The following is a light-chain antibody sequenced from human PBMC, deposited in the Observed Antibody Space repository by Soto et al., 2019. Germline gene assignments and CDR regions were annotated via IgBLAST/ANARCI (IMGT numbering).Light chain of an antibody. V-gene: IGKV3-20*01. CDR2: GAS. CDR1: QSVTSNF. J-gene: IGKJ1*01. CDR3: QQYVTSPWA. Sequence: EIVLTQSPGTLSLSPGERATLSCRASQSVTSNFLAWYQQKPGKAPRLLIYGASNRDTGIPDRFSGSGSGTDVTLTISSLDPEDFAVYYCQQYVTSPWAFGQGTKVEIK.